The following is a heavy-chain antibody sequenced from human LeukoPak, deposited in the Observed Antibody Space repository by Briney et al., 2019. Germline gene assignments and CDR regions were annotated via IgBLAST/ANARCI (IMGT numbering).Heavy chain of an antibody. J-gene: IGHJ5*02. CDR2: ISGSGGST. CDR3: AKDPRQWLVNWFDP. V-gene: IGHV3-23*01. D-gene: IGHD6-19*01. Sequence: GGSLRLSCAASGFTFSSYAMTWVRQAPGKGLEWVSAISGSGGSTYYADSVKGRFTISRDNSKSTLYLQMNSLRAEDTAVYYCAKDPRQWLVNWFDPWGQGTLVTVSS. CDR1: GFTFSSYA.